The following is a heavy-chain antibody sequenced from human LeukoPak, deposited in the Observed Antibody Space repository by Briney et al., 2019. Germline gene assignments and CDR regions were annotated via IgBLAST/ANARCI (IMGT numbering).Heavy chain of an antibody. CDR3: AKARLHEEYYDFWSGYSYQGYYFDY. J-gene: IGHJ4*02. V-gene: IGHV3-30*02. CDR1: GFIFSNYV. CDR2: IRYDGSRQ. D-gene: IGHD3-3*01. Sequence: GGSLRLSCAASGFIFSNYVMHWVRQAPGKGLEWVAFIRYDGSRQYYADSVKGRFTISRDNSKNTLYLQMNSLRAEDTAVYYCAKARLHEEYYDFWSGYSYQGYYFDYWGQGTLVTVSS.